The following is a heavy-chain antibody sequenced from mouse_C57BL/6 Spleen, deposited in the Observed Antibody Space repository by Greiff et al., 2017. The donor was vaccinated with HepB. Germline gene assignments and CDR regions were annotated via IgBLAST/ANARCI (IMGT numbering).Heavy chain of an antibody. V-gene: IGHV1-69*01. CDR1: GYTFTSYW. Sequence: QVQLQQPGAELVMPGASVKLSCKASGYTFTSYWMHWVKQRPGQGLEWIGEIDPSDSYTNYNQKFKGKSTLTVDKSSSTAYMQLSSLTSEDSAVYYCARSNPLAMDYWGQGTSVTVSS. CDR2: IDPSDSYT. J-gene: IGHJ4*01. CDR3: ARSNPLAMDY. D-gene: IGHD2-5*01.